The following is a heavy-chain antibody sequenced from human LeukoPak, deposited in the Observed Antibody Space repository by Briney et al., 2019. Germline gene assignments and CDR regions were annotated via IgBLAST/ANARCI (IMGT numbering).Heavy chain of an antibody. CDR1: GASISSHH. D-gene: IGHD3-16*01. Sequence: SETLSLTCTVSGASISSHHWSWIRQSPEKGLEWIGYIYTSGSTNYNPAHRCRVTISVDLSKKHVSLKLSSVSSADTSLFFCAREGGEYSWFYPWAREPGSPSPQ. CDR2: IYTSGST. CDR3: AREGGEYSWFYP. J-gene: IGHJ5*02. V-gene: IGHV4-59*11.